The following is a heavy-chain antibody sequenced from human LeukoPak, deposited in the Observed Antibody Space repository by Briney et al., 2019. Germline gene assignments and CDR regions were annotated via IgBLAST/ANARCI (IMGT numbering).Heavy chain of an antibody. J-gene: IGHJ4*02. CDR1: VFTFTNSA. CDR3: AMYSSSSRLRYFDY. Sequence: PGGSLRLSCAAPVFTFTNSAMSWVRQTPGKGLEWVSAISGSGGSTYYAHSVKGRFTISRDNSKNTLYIQINSVRARATPICNSAMYSSSSRLRYFDYWGQGTLVTVSS. V-gene: IGHV3-23*01. D-gene: IGHD4-17*01. CDR2: ISGSGGST.